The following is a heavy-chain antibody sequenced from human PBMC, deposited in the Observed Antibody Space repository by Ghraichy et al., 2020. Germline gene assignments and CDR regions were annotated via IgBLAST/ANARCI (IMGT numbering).Heavy chain of an antibody. CDR2: ISGSGGST. D-gene: IGHD2-21*02. CDR3: AKVGNCGGDCYPDY. J-gene: IGHJ4*02. CDR1: GFTFSSYA. V-gene: IGHV3-23*01. Sequence: GGSLRLSCAASGFTFSSYAMSWVRQAPGKGLEWVSAISGSGGSTYYADSVKGRFTISRDNSKNTLYLQMNSLRAEDTAVYYCAKVGNCGGDCYPDYWGQGTLVTVSS.